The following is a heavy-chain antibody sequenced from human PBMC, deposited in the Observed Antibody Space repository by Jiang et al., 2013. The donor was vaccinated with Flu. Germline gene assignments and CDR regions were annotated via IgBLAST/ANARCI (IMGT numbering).Heavy chain of an antibody. D-gene: IGHD3-3*01. CDR2: IIPILGIA. CDR3: ANSKTYYDFWSGYYKVSEDYYYGMDV. CDR1: GGTFSSYA. J-gene: IGHJ6*02. Sequence: GAEVKKPGSSVKVSCKASGGTFSSYAISWVRRAPGQGLEWMGRIIPILGIANYAQKFQGRVTITADKSTSTAYMELSSLRSEDTAVYYCANSKTYYDFWSGYYKVSEDYYYGMDVWGQGTTVTVSS. V-gene: IGHV1-69*04.